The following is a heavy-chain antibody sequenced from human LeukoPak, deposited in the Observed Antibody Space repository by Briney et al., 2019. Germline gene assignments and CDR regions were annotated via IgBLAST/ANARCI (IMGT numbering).Heavy chain of an antibody. D-gene: IGHD5-18*01. J-gene: IGHJ4*02. CDR1: GGTFSSYA. Sequence: ASVKVSCKASGGTFSSYAISWVRQAPGQGLEWMGGIIPIFGTANYAQKFQGRVTITADESTSTAYMELSSLRSEDTAVYYCARTTAMVTIFDYWGQGTLVTVSS. CDR2: IIPIFGTA. CDR3: ARTTAMVTIFDY. V-gene: IGHV1-69*13.